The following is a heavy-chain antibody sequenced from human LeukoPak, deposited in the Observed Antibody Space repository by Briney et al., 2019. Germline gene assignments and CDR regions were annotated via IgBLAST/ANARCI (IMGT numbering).Heavy chain of an antibody. D-gene: IGHD1-26*01. CDR3: ARVGGSYQRAFDY. J-gene: IGHJ4*02. CDR2: INPNSGAT. CDR1: GYSFSAYY. V-gene: IGHV1-2*02. Sequence: ASVKVSCKTSGYSFSAYYIHWVRQAPGQGLEWMGWINPNSGATIHAQKFQGRVTMTRDTSISTAYMDLSRLTSDDTAVYYCARVGGSYQRAFDYWGQGTLVTVSS.